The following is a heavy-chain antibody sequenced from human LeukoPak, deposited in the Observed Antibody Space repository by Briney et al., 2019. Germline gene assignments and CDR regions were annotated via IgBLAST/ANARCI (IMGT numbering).Heavy chain of an antibody. V-gene: IGHV3-11*01. D-gene: IGHD3-10*01. CDR2: IIGSGRTT. Sequence: GGSLRLSCAASGFTFSDYYMSWIRQPPGKGLEWVSYIIGSGRTTYYADSVKGRFTISRDNAKKSLYLQMNSLRAEDTAIYFCAKVPYPDYGSWRPPFMDVWGQGTTVAVSS. J-gene: IGHJ6*02. CDR3: AKVPYPDYGSWRPPFMDV. CDR1: GFTFSDYY.